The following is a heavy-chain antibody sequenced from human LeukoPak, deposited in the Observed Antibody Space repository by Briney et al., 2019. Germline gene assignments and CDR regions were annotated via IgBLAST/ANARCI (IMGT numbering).Heavy chain of an antibody. CDR2: ISSGGSTI. CDR1: GFTFSMYE. V-gene: IGHV3-48*03. J-gene: IGHJ6*03. Sequence: PGGSLRLSCAGSGFTFSMYEMNWVRQAPGKGLEWVSYISSGGSTISYADSVKGRFTISRDNAKNSLYLQMNSLRAEDTAVYYCARSYYYYYMDVWGKGTTVTVSS. CDR3: ARSYYYYYMDV.